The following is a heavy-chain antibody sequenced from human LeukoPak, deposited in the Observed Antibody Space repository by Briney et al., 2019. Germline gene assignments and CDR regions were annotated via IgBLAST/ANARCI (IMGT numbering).Heavy chain of an antibody. CDR3: ARRSKARGYCSGGSCYRPPYYFDY. CDR1: GYTFTSYG. D-gene: IGHD2-15*01. CDR2: ISAYNGNT. Sequence: GASVKVSCKASGYTFTSYGISWVRQAPGQGLEWMGWISAYNGNTNYAQKLQGRVTMTTDTSTSTAYMELRSLRSEDTAVYYCARRSKARGYCSGGSCYRPPYYFDYWGQGTLVTVSS. J-gene: IGHJ4*02. V-gene: IGHV1-18*01.